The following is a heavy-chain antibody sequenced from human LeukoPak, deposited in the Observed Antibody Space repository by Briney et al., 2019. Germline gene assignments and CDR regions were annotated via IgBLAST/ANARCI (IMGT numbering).Heavy chain of an antibody. CDR2: INPSGGST. Sequence: GASVRVSCRASGYTFTSYYMHWVRQAPGQGLEWMGIINPSGGSTSYAQKFQGRVTITRDMSTRTAYMELSSLRSEDTAVYYCGGDSMPRGVFSYAFDIWGQGTMVTVSS. CDR1: GYTFTSYY. J-gene: IGHJ3*02. V-gene: IGHV1-46*01. D-gene: IGHD3-10*01. CDR3: GGDSMPRGVFSYAFDI.